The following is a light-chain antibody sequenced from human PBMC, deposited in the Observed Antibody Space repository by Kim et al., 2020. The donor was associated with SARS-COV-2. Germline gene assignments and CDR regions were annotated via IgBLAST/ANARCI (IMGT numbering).Light chain of an antibody. Sequence: TVSVSCIGSSSNIGAGYDVHWYQHLPTTAPKLLIYSNGNRPSGVPDRFSGSKSGTSASLAITGLQAEDEADYYCQSYDSSLSGYVFGSGTKVTVL. V-gene: IGLV1-40*01. CDR1: SSNIGAGYD. CDR2: SNG. CDR3: QSYDSSLSGYV. J-gene: IGLJ1*01.